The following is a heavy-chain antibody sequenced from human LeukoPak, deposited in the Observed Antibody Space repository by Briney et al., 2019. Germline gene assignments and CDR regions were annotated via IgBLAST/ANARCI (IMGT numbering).Heavy chain of an antibody. D-gene: IGHD3-16*01. CDR2: INPKSGDT. J-gene: IGHJ3*02. CDR3: ARGRGSSPYDAFDI. Sequence: ASVKVSCEASGYTFIGYCMHWVRQAPGQGLEWMGWINPKSGDTNYAQNFQGRVTVTRDTSISTAYIDLSGLRSDDTAIYYCARGRGSSPYDAFDIWGQGTMVTVSS. CDR1: GYTFIGYC. V-gene: IGHV1-2*02.